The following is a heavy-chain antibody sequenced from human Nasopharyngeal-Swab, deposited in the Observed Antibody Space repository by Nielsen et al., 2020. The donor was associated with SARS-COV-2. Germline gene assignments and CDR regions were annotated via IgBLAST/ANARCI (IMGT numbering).Heavy chain of an antibody. D-gene: IGHD2-15*01. CDR1: GYSVTTIW. V-gene: IGHV5-51*01. Sequence: GESLKISCTASGYSVTTIWITWVRQMPGKGLEWIGIIYTDDSATKYSPSFQGQITFSVDKSTSTAYLQWSILKASDTAMYYCARLRGSACYYYYLAVWGKWTTVTVSS. CDR2: IYTDDSAT. CDR3: ARLRGSACYYYYLAV. J-gene: IGHJ6*03.